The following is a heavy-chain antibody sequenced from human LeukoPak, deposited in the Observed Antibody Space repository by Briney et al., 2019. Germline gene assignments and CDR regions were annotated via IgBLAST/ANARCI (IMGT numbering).Heavy chain of an antibody. CDR1: GFSFSYHG. Sequence: GGSLRLSCVASGFSFSYHGMNWVRQAPGKGLEWVSSISSSSSYIYYADSVKGRFTISRDNAKNSLYLQMNSLRAEDTAVYYCASDYVLDPWGQGTLVTVSS. D-gene: IGHD3-16*01. CDR2: ISSSSSYI. V-gene: IGHV3-21*01. J-gene: IGHJ5*02. CDR3: ASDYVLDP.